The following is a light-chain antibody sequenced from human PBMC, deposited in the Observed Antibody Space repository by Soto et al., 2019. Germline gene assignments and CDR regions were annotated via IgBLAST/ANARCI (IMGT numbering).Light chain of an antibody. J-gene: IGLJ1*01. CDR2: EVS. Sequence: QSVLTQPASVSGSPGQSITISCTGTSSDVGGYNYVSWYQRHPGKAPKLMIYEVSNRPSGVSNRFSGSKSGNTASLTISGLQAEDEADYYCSSYTSSSTLVFGTGTKVNVL. CDR3: SSYTSSSTLV. V-gene: IGLV2-14*01. CDR1: SSDVGGYNY.